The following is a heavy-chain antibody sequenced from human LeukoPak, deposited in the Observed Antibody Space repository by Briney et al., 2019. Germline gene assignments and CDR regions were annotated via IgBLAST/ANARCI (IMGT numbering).Heavy chain of an antibody. J-gene: IGHJ4*02. CDR3: ARDNTVANDY. V-gene: IGHV3-30*03. Sequence: PGGSLRLSCAASGFTFSSYGMHWVRQAPGKGLEWVAVISYDGSNKYYADSVKGRFTISRDNAKNSLYLQMNSLRDEDTAVYYCARDNTVANDYWGQGALVTVSS. D-gene: IGHD4-17*01. CDR2: ISYDGSNK. CDR1: GFTFSSYG.